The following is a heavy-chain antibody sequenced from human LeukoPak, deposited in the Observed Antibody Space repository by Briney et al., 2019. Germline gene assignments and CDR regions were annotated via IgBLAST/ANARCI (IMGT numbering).Heavy chain of an antibody. CDR3: GKHYSSSIY. CDR2: IRSDGSDK. J-gene: IGHJ4*02. V-gene: IGHV3-30*02. Sequence: GGSLRLSCAASGFIFSTYGMHWVRQAPGKGREWVAFIRSDGSDKSYAGSVQGRFIISRDNSKNTLYLQMNTLRAEDTAIYYCGKHYSSSIYWGQGTLVTVSS. D-gene: IGHD6-19*01. CDR1: GFIFSTYG.